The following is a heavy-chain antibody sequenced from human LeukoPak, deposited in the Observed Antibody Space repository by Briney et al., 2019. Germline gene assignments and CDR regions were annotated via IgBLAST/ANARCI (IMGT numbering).Heavy chain of an antibody. CDR3: ARSRGYSYGYYYYYMDV. D-gene: IGHD5-18*01. Sequence: GASVKVSCKASGGTFSSYAISWVRQAPGQGLEWMGGIIPIFGTANYAQKFQGRVTITTDESTSTAYMELSSLRSEDTAVYYCARSRGYSYGYYYYYMDVWGKGTTVTVSS. CDR2: IIPIFGTA. CDR1: GGTFSSYA. J-gene: IGHJ6*03. V-gene: IGHV1-69*05.